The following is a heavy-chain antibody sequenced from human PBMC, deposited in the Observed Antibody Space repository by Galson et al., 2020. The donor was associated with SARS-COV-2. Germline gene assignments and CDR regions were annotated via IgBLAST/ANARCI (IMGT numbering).Heavy chain of an antibody. Sequence: GGSLRLSCAASGFTFSSYAMSWVRQAPGKGLEWVSAISGSGGSTYYADSVKGRFTISRDNSKNTLYLQMNSLRAEDTAVYYCAKENGYCSSTSCFDAFDIWGQGTMVTVSS. CDR1: GFTFSSYA. V-gene: IGHV3-23*01. D-gene: IGHD2-2*01. CDR2: ISGSGGST. J-gene: IGHJ3*02. CDR3: AKENGYCSSTSCFDAFDI.